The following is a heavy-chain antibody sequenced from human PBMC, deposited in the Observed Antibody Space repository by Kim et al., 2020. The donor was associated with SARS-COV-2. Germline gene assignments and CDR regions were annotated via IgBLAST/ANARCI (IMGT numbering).Heavy chain of an antibody. V-gene: IGHV3-23*01. J-gene: IGHJ4*02. CDR2: GNT. CDR3: AKGHGSS. Sequence: GNTDYADSVKGRFNISRDNPENTLSLQMTSLRVEATAIYYCAKGHGSSWGQGTLVTVSS. D-gene: IGHD6-6*01.